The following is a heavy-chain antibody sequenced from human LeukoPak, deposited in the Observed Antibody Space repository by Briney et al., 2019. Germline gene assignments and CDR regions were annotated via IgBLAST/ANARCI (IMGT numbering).Heavy chain of an antibody. D-gene: IGHD3-22*01. CDR1: VFTFSSYG. CDR2: IWYDGTNK. Sequence: GGSLRLSCAASVFTFSSYGMHWVRQAPGKGLEWVAVIWYDGTNKYYADSVKGRFTISRDNSKNTLYLQMNSLRAEDTAVYYCARYSATYYYDSSGPVRMDVWGQGTTVTVSS. V-gene: IGHV3-33*01. J-gene: IGHJ6*02. CDR3: ARYSATYYYDSSGPVRMDV.